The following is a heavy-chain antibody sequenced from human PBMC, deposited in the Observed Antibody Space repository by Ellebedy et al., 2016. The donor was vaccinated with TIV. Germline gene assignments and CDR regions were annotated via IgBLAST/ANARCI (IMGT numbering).Heavy chain of an antibody. CDR2: IYYSGST. D-gene: IGHD5-12*01. Sequence: SETLSLXXAVYGGSFSGYYWSWIRQPPGKGLEWIGYIYYSGSTNYNPSPKSRVTISVDTSKNQFSLKLSSVTAADTAVYYCARSNSGYDSGDYWGQGTQVTVSS. V-gene: IGHV4-59*12. CDR3: ARSNSGYDSGDY. CDR1: GGSFSGYY. J-gene: IGHJ4*02.